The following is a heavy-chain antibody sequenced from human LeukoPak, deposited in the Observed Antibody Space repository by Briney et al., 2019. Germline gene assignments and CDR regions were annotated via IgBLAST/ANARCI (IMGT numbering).Heavy chain of an antibody. CDR1: GYSFTRYY. D-gene: IGHD2/OR15-2a*01. CDR3: AISRNIGPNDPFDI. CDR2: INPSGGST. J-gene: IGHJ3*02. Sequence: ASVKVSCTASGYSFTRYYLNWGWQGPGQSLGWMGVINPSGGSTSYSQKFQDRFTMTRDMSTSTVYMELSSLRSADTAVYFCAISRNIGPNDPFDIWGQGTMVTVSS. V-gene: IGHV1-46*01.